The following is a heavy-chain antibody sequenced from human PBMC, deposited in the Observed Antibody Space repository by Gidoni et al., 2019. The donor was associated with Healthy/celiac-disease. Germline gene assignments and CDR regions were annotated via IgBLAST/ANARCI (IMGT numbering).Heavy chain of an antibody. CDR1: GFTFRSYA. V-gene: IGHV3-23*01. Sequence: EVQLLESGGGLVQPGGSLRLSCSASGFTFRSYAMSWVRQAPGKGLGWVSAMRGSGGSTDYADSVKGRFTISRDNAKNTMELQMNSLRAEDTAVYDCAKALYSGSYTDYWGQGTLVTVSS. CDR3: AKALYSGSYTDY. D-gene: IGHD1-26*01. J-gene: IGHJ4*02. CDR2: MRGSGGST.